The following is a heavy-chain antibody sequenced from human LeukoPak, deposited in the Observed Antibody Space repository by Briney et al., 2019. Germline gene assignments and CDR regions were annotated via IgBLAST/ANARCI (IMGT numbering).Heavy chain of an antibody. CDR3: ARDRGLYSGSYYGVDY. V-gene: IGHV4-34*01. J-gene: IGHJ4*02. CDR1: GGSFSGYY. D-gene: IGHD1-26*01. Sequence: SETLSLTCTVSGGSFSGYYWSWIRQPPGKGLEWIGEINHSGSTNYNPSLKSRVTISVDTSKNQFSLKLSSVTAADTAVYYCARDRGLYSGSYYGVDYWGQGTLVTVSS. CDR2: INHSGST.